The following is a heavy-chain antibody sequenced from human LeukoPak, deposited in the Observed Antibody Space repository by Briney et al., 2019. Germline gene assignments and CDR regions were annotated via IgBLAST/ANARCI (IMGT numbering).Heavy chain of an antibody. CDR3: ARTDYDDLRGSYGMDV. CDR1: GFTFSSYA. J-gene: IGHJ6*02. D-gene: IGHD4-17*01. CDR2: ISGSGGST. V-gene: IGHV3-23*01. Sequence: GGSLRLSCAASGFTFSSYAMSWVRQAPGKGLEWVSAISGSGGSTYYADSVKGRFTISRDNSKNTLYLQMNSLRAEDTAVYYCARTDYDDLRGSYGMDVWGQGTTVTVSS.